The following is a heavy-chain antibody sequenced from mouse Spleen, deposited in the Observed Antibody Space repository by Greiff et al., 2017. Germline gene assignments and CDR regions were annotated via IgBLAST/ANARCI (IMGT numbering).Heavy chain of an antibody. V-gene: IGHV5-12*01. J-gene: IGHJ2*01. Sequence: EVQGVESGGGLVQPGGSLKLSCAASGFTFSDYYMYWVRQTPEKRLEWVAYISNGGGSTYYPDTVKGRFTISRDNAKNTLYLQMSRLKSEDTAMYYCARVLRYPYYFDYWGQGTTLTVSS. CDR2: ISNGGGST. CDR3: ARVLRYPYYFDY. CDR1: GFTFSDYY. D-gene: IGHD1-1*01.